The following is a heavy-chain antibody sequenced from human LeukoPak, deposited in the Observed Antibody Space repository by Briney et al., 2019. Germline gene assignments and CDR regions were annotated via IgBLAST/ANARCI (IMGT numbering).Heavy chain of an antibody. Sequence: SGPTLVKPTQTLTLTCTFSGYSLTNSAVGVGWIRKLPGQALEWLALIYSDDDKRYNPSLKTRLSITKDTSRNQVVLTMTNVDLVDTATYFCAHRGKYLTWFDPWGQGTLVIVSS. D-gene: IGHD2/OR15-2a*01. CDR1: GYSLTNSAVG. V-gene: IGHV2-5*02. J-gene: IGHJ5*02. CDR2: IYSDDDK. CDR3: AHRGKYLTWFDP.